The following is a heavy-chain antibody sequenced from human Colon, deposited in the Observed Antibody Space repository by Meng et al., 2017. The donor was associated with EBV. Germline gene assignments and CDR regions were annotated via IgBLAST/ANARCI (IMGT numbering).Heavy chain of an antibody. D-gene: IGHD6-19*01. CDR3: ARVSSGWDYFDY. Sequence: GQLQESGPGLVKPSQPLSLTCTVSGGSVSSGGYYWTWIRQHPGKGLEWFGHIYYSGSTFYNPSLKRRVIISIDTSKNQFSLNLRSVTAADTAAYYCARVSSGWDYFDYWGQGTLVTVSS. V-gene: IGHV4-31*03. CDR2: IYYSGST. J-gene: IGHJ4*02. CDR1: GGSVSSGGYY.